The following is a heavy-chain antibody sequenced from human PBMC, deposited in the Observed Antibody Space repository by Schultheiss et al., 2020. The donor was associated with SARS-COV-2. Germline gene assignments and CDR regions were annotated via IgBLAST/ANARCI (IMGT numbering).Heavy chain of an antibody. CDR1: GFTLSSYA. V-gene: IGHV3-30*04. CDR2: TPYAGTNQ. D-gene: IGHD1-26*01. J-gene: IGHJ4*02. CDR3: ARSGILGYFDY. Sequence: GGSLRLSCAASGFTLSSYAMHWVRQAPGKGPEWVTTTPYAGTNQFYADSVKGRFTISRDNFKNTLYLQMNSLRSEDTAVYYCARSGILGYFDYWGQGTLVTVSS.